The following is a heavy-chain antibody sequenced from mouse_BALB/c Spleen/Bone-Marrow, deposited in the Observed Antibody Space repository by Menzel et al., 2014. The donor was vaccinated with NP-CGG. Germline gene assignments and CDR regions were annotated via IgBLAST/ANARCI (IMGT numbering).Heavy chain of an antibody. CDR3: ARGYDYAMDY. Sequence: QVQLKESGAELARPGASVKMSCKASGYTFTSYTMHWVKQRPGQGLEWIGYINPSSGYTNYNQKFKDKATLTADKSSSTAYMQLSSLTSEDSAVYYCARGYDYAMDYWGQGTSVTVSS. D-gene: IGHD2-14*01. V-gene: IGHV1-4*01. CDR1: GYTFTSYT. CDR2: INPSSGYT. J-gene: IGHJ4*01.